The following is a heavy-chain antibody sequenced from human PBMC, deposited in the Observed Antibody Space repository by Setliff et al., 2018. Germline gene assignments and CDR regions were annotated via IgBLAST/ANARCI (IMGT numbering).Heavy chain of an antibody. V-gene: IGHV4-59*12. CDR1: RSYY. CDR3: ARDQFSSGWYGAPESYFDR. D-gene: IGHD6-19*01. Sequence: RSYYYSWIRQPPGKGLEWIGYIYNAVTTKYNPSLGSRVSVSADTSKNQVSLTLNYVTATDTAVYYCARDQFSSGWYGAPESYFDRWGQGILVTVSS. CDR2: IYNAVTT. J-gene: IGHJ4*02.